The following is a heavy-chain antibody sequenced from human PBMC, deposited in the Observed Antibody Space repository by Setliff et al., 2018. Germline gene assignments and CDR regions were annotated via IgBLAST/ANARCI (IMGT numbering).Heavy chain of an antibody. CDR3: ARWRVRDSGYYPRLSYMDV. D-gene: IGHD3-22*01. V-gene: IGHV4-59*08. J-gene: IGHJ6*03. CDR2: FYHSGST. CDR1: GGSISSYY. Sequence: SETLSLTCNVSGGSISSYYWTWIRQPPGKGLEWIGYFYHSGSTNYNPSLKSRVTISVDTSKNQFSLNLTSVTAADTAVYYCARWRVRDSGYYPRLSYMDVWGKGTTVTVSS.